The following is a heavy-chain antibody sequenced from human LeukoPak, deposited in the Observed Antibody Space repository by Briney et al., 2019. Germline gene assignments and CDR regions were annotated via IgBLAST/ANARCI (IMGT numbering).Heavy chain of an antibody. D-gene: IGHD3-9*01. CDR3: ARDHAAGYYGWLDP. V-gene: IGHV4-59*01. J-gene: IGHJ5*02. Sequence: PSETLSLTCTVSGGSISGYYWNWSRQPPGKGVEWIGNLYYMRGAWYKTSLKSRVTTSVDTSRNEFSLKLSSVTAADTAVYYCARDHAAGYYGWLDPWGQGTLVTVSS. CDR1: GGSISGYY. CDR2: LYYMRGA.